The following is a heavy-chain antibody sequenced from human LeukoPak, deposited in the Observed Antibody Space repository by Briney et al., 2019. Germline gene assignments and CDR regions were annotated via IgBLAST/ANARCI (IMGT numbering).Heavy chain of an antibody. CDR3: ARDKGEYYYASFAY. D-gene: IGHD3-10*01. Sequence: GGSLRLSCAASGFTFSSYSMNWVRQAPGKGLEWVSYISSSSSTIYYADSVKGRFTISRDNAKNSLYLQMNSLRAEDTAVYYCARDKGEYYYASFAYWGQGTLVTVSS. CDR1: GFTFSSYS. V-gene: IGHV3-48*01. J-gene: IGHJ4*02. CDR2: ISSSSSTI.